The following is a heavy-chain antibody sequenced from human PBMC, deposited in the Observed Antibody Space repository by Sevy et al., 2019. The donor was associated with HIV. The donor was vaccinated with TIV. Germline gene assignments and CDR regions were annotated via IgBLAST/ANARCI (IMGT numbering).Heavy chain of an antibody. Sequence: RGCLRLSCAASGFTFSKYSMSCVRQPPGKGLERVSTLSFGCGEINYADSVKGRFTISRDNSKSSVYLQMNNLRPEDTAVHYCAREGCTKPHDYWGQGTLVIVSS. J-gene: IGHJ4*02. CDR3: AREGCTKPHDY. V-gene: IGHV3-23*01. D-gene: IGHD2-8*01. CDR1: GFTFSKYS. CDR2: LSFGCGEI.